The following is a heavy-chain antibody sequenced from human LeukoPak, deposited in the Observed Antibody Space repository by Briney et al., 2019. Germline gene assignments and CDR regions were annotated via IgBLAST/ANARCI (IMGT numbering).Heavy chain of an antibody. J-gene: IGHJ4*02. CDR2: VSGSGDRM. CDR3: AKAAAAPGFDF. D-gene: IGHD6-13*01. V-gene: IGHV3-23*01. CDR1: GFTFSSYA. Sequence: GGSLRLSCAASGFTFSSYAMSWVRQAPGKGLEWVATVSGSGDRMYHAGSVKGRFTISGDNSKNTIYLQMNSLRAEDTALYYCAKAAAAPGFDFWGQGTLVTVSS.